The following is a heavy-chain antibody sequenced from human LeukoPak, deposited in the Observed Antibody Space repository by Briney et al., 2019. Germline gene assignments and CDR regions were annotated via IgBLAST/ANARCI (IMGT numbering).Heavy chain of an antibody. CDR2: ICGSGSST. J-gene: IGHJ4*02. D-gene: IGHD3-10*01. V-gene: IGHV3-23*01. CDR1: GFKFDSYA. Sequence: GGSLRLSCAASGFKFDSYAMTWVRQAPRKGLEWVSAICGSGSSTYDADSLKGRFTISRDNSKNTLYLQMNSLRAEDTAVYYCAKGGNYGSGSYKDYWGQGTLVTVSS. CDR3: AKGGNYGSGSYKDY.